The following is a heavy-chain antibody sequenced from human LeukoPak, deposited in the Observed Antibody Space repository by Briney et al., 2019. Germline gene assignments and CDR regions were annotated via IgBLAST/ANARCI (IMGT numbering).Heavy chain of an antibody. V-gene: IGHV3-33*01. J-gene: IGHJ6*02. Sequence: GRSLRLSCAASGFTFSSYGMHWVRQAPGKGLEWVAVIWYDGSNKYYADSVKGRFTISRDNSKNTLYLQMNSLRAEDTAVYYCARAGSRLIEYRMDVWGQGTTVTVSS. D-gene: IGHD2-2*01. CDR3: ARAGSRLIEYRMDV. CDR1: GFTFSSYG. CDR2: IWYDGSNK.